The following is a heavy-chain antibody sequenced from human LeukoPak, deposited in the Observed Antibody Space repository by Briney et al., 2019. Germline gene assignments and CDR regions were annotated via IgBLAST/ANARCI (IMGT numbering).Heavy chain of an antibody. J-gene: IGHJ5*02. D-gene: IGHD6-13*01. V-gene: IGHV4-59*08. CDR3: ARSMAASGRVWFDP. CDR1: GGFISTFY. CDR2: IDDSGST. Sequence: SETLSLTCTVSGGFISTFYWSWIRQPPGKGLESIGYIDDSGSTNYNPSLKSRVTISVDTSKNQFSLNLSSVTAADTAVYYCARSMAASGRVWFDPWGQGTLVTVSS.